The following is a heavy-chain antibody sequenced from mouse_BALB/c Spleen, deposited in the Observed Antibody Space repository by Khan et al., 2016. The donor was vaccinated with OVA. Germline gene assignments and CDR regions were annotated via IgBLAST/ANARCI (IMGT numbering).Heavy chain of an antibody. Sequence: VELVESGPGLVAPSQSLSITCTVSGFSLTDYAVSWIRQPPGKGLEWLGVIWGGGSKYYNSVLKSRLSIIKDNSKSQVFLKMNSLQTDDTAMYYCAKDPPYYGMDYWGQGTSVTVSS. CDR3: AKDPPYYGMDY. CDR2: IWGGGSK. J-gene: IGHJ4*01. V-gene: IGHV2-6-5*01. CDR1: GFSLTDYA.